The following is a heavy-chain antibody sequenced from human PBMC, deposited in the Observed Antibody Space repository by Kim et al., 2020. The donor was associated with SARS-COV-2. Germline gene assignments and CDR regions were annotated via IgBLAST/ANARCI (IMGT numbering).Heavy chain of an antibody. D-gene: IGHD3-9*01. V-gene: IGHV3-11*06. CDR3: ARDFYDILTGYYMASAWFDP. J-gene: IGHJ5*02. Sequence: RFTISRDTAKNALYLQMNSLRAEDTAVYYCARDFYDILTGYYMASAWFDPWGQGTLVTVSS.